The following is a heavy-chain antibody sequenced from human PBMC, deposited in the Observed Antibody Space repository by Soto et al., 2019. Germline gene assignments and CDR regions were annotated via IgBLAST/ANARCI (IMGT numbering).Heavy chain of an antibody. J-gene: IGHJ4*02. CDR2: ISSSDNII. CDR3: ARDLGYYDSSGCFDY. V-gene: IGHV3-11*01. D-gene: IGHD3-22*01. CDR1: GFTFSDYY. Sequence: GGSLRLSCAASGFTFSDYYMSWIRQAPGKGLEWGSYISSSDNIIYYADSVKGRFTISRDNAKNSLYLQMNSLRAEDTAVYYCARDLGYYDSSGCFDYWGQGTLVTVSS.